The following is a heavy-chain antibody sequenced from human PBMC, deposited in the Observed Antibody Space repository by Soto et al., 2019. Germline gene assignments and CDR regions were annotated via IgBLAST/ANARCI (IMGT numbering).Heavy chain of an antibody. V-gene: IGHV4-4*02. D-gene: IGHD2-15*01. J-gene: IGHJ6*04. CDR1: GGSITSSNW. Sequence: SGTLSLTCAVSGGSITSSNWWSWVRQPPGKGLEWIGEIYHSGSTNYNPSLKSRVTISVDKSKNQFSLKLSSVTAADTAVYYCASALAGVAATYYDYGFDVWGRGTMVIVSS. CDR2: IYHSGST. CDR3: ASALAGVAATYYDYGFDV.